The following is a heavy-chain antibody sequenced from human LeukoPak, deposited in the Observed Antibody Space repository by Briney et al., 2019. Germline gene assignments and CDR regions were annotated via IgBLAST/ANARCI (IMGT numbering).Heavy chain of an antibody. J-gene: IGHJ4*02. CDR3: ARLLHSFHYFDY. CDR2: MNPNSGNT. D-gene: IGHD2-21*01. Sequence: ASVTVSCKASGYTFTSYDINWVRQAPGQGLEWMGWMNPNSGNTGYAQKFQGRVTMTRNTSISTAYMELSSLRSEDTAVYYCARLLHSFHYFDYWGQGTLVTVSS. V-gene: IGHV1-8*01. CDR1: GYTFTSYD.